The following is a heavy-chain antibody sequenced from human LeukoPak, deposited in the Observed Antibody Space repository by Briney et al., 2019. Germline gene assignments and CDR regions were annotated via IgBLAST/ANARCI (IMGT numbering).Heavy chain of an antibody. J-gene: IGHJ4*02. CDR3: ARDWWYYGSGSYNYFDY. V-gene: IGHV3-48*01. CDR2: ISSSSSTI. Sequence: AGGSLRLSCAASGFTFSSYSMNWVRQAPGKGLEWVSYISSSSSTIYYADSVKGRFTISRDNAKNSLYLQMNSLRAEDTAVYYCARDWWYYGSGSYNYFDYWGQGTLVTVSS. D-gene: IGHD3-10*01. CDR1: GFTFSSYS.